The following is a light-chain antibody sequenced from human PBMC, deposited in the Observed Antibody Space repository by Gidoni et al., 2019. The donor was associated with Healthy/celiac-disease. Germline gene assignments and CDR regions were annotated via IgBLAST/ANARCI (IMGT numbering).Light chain of an antibody. CDR1: QDISNY. CDR3: QQYDNLPIT. CDR2: DAS. V-gene: IGKV1-33*01. Sequence: DIQMTQSPSSLSASVGDRVTITCQASQDISNYLNWYQQKPGKAPKLLSYDASKLETGVPSRFSGSGAGTDFTFTISSLQPEDSATYYCQQYDNLPITCGQGTRLEIK. J-gene: IGKJ5*01.